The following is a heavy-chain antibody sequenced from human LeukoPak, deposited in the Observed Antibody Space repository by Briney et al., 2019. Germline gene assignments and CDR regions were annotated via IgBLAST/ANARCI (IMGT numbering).Heavy chain of an antibody. CDR1: GYTFTSYY. J-gene: IGHJ4*02. CDR2: INPSGGST. D-gene: IGHD2-2*01. CDR3: AIGEGPAGHILDY. V-gene: IGHV1-46*01. Sequence: GASVKVSCKASGYTFTSYYMHWVRQAPGQGFEWMGIINPSGGSTSYAQNFQGRVTMTRDTSTSTVYMELSSLRSEDTAVYYCAIGEGPAGHILDYWGQGNLVTVSS.